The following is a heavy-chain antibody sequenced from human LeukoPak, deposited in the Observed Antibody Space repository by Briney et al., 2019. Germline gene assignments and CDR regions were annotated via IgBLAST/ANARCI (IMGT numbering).Heavy chain of an antibody. V-gene: IGHV1-8*01. CDR1: GYTFTSYD. CDR2: MNPNSGNT. J-gene: IGHJ4*02. D-gene: IGHD1-1*01. Sequence: ASVKVSCKASGYTFTSYDINWVRQATGQGLEWMGWMNPNSGNTGYAQKFPGRVTITRNTSISTAYMELSSLRSEGTAVYYCARGRLYNGHWGQGTLVTVSS. CDR3: ARGRLYNGH.